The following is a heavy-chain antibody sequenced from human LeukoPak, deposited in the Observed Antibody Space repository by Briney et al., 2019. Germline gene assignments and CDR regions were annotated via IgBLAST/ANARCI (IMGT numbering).Heavy chain of an antibody. J-gene: IGHJ4*02. D-gene: IGHD3-16*02. CDR2: ISGSGGNT. CDR3: ARGEQLTFGGVID. Sequence: GGSLTLSCAASGFTFSSYAMTWVRQAPGKGLEWVSGISGSGGNTYYTDSVRGRLSISRDNSKNTLYLQVNSLRAEDTAVYYCARGEQLTFGGVIDWGQGTLVTVSS. CDR1: GFTFSSYA. V-gene: IGHV3-23*01.